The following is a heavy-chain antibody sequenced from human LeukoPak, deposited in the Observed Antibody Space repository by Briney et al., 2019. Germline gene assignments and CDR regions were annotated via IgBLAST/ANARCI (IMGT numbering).Heavy chain of an antibody. CDR3: ARDFSSGWSVNYYGMDV. J-gene: IGHJ6*02. V-gene: IGHV3-7*01. CDR1: GFTFSSYW. Sequence: GGSLRLSCAASGFTFSSYWMSWVRQAPGKGLEWVANIKQDGSEKYYVDSVKGRFTISRDNAKNSLYLQMNSLRAEDTAVYYCARDFSSGWSVNYYGMDVWGQGTTVTVSS. CDR2: IKQDGSEK. D-gene: IGHD6-19*01.